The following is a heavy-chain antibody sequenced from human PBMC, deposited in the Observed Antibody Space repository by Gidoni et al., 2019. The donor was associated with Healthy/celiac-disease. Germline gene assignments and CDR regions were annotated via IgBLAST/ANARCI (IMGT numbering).Heavy chain of an antibody. Sequence: QVQLQESGPGLVKPSETLSLTCTVSGGPISSSYWSWIRQPAGKGLEWIGRIYTSGSTNYNPSLKSRVTMSVDTSKNQFSLKLSSVTAADTAVYYCARGGDGSIRGDAFDIWGQGTMVTVSS. CDR1: GGPISSSY. CDR3: ARGGDGSIRGDAFDI. J-gene: IGHJ3*02. CDR2: IYTSGST. D-gene: IGHD3-10*01. V-gene: IGHV4-4*07.